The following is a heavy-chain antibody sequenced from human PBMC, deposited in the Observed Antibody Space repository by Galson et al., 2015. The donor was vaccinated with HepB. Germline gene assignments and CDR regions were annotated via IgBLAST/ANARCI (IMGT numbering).Heavy chain of an antibody. CDR2: IGGATSRT. V-gene: IGHV3-23*01. J-gene: IGHJ3*02. CDR3: AKDSLQYALDI. Sequence: AMRLSCAASGFTFSNYAMSWVRQTPGKGLEWVSVIGGATSRTDYADSVKGRFTVSRDNSKNTLYLQMNSLRGEDTVVYYCAKDSLQYALDIWGQGTMVTVSS. D-gene: IGHD5-24*01. CDR1: GFTFSNYA.